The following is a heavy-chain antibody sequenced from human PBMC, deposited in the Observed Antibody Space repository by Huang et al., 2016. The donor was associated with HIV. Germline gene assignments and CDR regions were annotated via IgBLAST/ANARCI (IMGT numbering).Heavy chain of an antibody. CDR3: AKDWGYDFGAFDF. CDR2: INWKSGNI. D-gene: IGHD3-16*01. CDR1: GFTFDDYA. J-gene: IGHJ3*01. Sequence: EVQLVESGGGLVRPGRSLRLSCAASGFTFDDYAMHWVRQNPGKGLEGVSGINWKSGNIAYADSVRGRFTSSIDNAKNSLYLQMNSLRPEDTALYYCAKDWGYDFGAFDFWGRGTMVTVSS. V-gene: IGHV3-9*01.